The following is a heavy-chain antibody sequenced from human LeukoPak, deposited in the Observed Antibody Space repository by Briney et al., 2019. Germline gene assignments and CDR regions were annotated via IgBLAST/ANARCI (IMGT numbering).Heavy chain of an antibody. V-gene: IGHV1-2*02. CDR2: INPNSGGT. CDR3: ATIFGVARPAFDI. CDR1: GYTFTGYY. J-gene: IGHJ3*02. D-gene: IGHD3-3*01. Sequence: ASVKVSCKASGYTFTGYYMHWVRQAPGQGLEWMGWINPNSGGTNYAQKFQGRVTMTRGTSISTAYMELSRLRSDDTAVYYCATIFGVARPAFDIWGQGTMVTVSS.